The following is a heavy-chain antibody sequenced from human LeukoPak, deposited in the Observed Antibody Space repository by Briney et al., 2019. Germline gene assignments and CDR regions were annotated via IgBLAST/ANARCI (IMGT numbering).Heavy chain of an antibody. V-gene: IGHV3-30-3*01. J-gene: IGHJ4*02. Sequence: GGSLRLSCAASGFTFSSYAVHWVRQAPGKGLEWVAVISYDGSNKYYADSVKGRFTISRDNSKNTLYLQMNSLRAEDTAVYYCARDIQTTVTRNRNYYFDCWGQGTLVTVSS. CDR3: ARDIQTTVTRNRNYYFDC. CDR1: GFTFSSYA. D-gene: IGHD4-17*01. CDR2: ISYDGSNK.